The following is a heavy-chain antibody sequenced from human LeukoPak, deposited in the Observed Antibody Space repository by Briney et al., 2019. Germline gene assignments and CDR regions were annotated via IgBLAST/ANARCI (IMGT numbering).Heavy chain of an antibody. Sequence: GGSLRLSCAASGFTLSSYAMTWVRQAPGKGLEWVSYISSSSGSIYYADSVKGRFTISRDNVKNSLYLQMNSLRDEDTAVYYCARDRIMWGQGTLVTVSS. D-gene: IGHD3-16*01. J-gene: IGHJ4*02. CDR1: GFTLSSYA. CDR3: ARDRIM. CDR2: ISSSSGSI. V-gene: IGHV3-48*02.